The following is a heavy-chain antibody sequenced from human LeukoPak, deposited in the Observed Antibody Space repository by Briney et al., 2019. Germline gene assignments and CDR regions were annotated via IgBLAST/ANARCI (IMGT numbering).Heavy chain of an antibody. CDR1: GFTMSGFF. Sequence: GGSLRLSCAASGFTMSGFFMTWVRESRGKGLEGVGNIKEDGSEKYYVDSVRGRFTISRDNAKNSLYLQMNNLRAEDTAVYYCARPFGNGWFLRDYWGRGTLVTVSS. D-gene: IGHD6-19*01. V-gene: IGHV3-7*01. J-gene: IGHJ4*02. CDR2: IKEDGSEK. CDR3: ARPFGNGWFLRDY.